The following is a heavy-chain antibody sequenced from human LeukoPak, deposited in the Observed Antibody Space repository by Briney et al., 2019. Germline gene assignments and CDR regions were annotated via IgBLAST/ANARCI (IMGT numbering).Heavy chain of an antibody. J-gene: IGHJ4*02. V-gene: IGHV3-43*01. Sequence: GGSLRLSCAASGFTFDDYTMYWGREAPGKGLEWVSLFSWDGGSTYYADSVKSRFTISRDNRKNSLYLRMNNLRTEDTALYYCAKDLRRGYSYGFFDYWGQGTLVTVSS. D-gene: IGHD5-18*01. CDR1: GFTFDDYT. CDR2: FSWDGGST. CDR3: AKDLRRGYSYGFFDY.